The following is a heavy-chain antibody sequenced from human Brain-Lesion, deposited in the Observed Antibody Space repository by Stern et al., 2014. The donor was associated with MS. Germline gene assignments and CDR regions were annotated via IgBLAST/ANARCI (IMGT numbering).Heavy chain of an antibody. CDR2: IKQDGSEE. CDR3: TRGWGHGSCPLPYYYYGMDV. Sequence: EVQLVESGGGLVQPGGSLRLSCAASGFTFSTYWMRWVRQAPGTGLEWVANIKQDGSEEYYVDSVKGRFTISRDNAKRSLYLQMNSLRAEDTAVYFCTRGWGHGSCPLPYYYYGMDVWGQGTAVTVSS. J-gene: IGHJ6*02. D-gene: IGHD1-26*01. V-gene: IGHV3-7*01. CDR1: GFTFSTYW.